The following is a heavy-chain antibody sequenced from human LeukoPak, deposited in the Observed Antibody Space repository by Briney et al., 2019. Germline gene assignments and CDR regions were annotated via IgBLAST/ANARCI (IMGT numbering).Heavy chain of an antibody. CDR2: ISGSGGST. D-gene: IGHD3-22*01. V-gene: IGHV3-23*01. J-gene: IGHJ4*02. CDR1: GFTFSSYA. Sequence: PGGSLRLSCAAPGFTFSSYAMSWVRQAPGKGQEWVSAISGSGGSTYYADSVKGRFTISRDNSKNTLYLQMNSLRAEDTAVYYFAKDRGVYYDSSGYYAGVFDYWGQGTLVTVSS. CDR3: AKDRGVYYDSSGYYAGVFDY.